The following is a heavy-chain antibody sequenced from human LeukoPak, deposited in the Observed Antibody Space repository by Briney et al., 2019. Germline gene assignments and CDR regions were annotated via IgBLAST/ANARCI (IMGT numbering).Heavy chain of an antibody. V-gene: IGHV4-59*01. D-gene: IGHD2-21*02. CDR3: ARVAYCGGDCYSRFDP. CDR2: IYYSGST. J-gene: IGHJ5*02. CDR1: GGSITSYY. Sequence: PSETLSLTCTVSGGSITSYYWNWIRQPPGKGLEWIGYIYYSGSTNYNPSLKSRVTISVDTSKNQFSLKLSSVTAADTAVYYCARVAYCGGDCYSRFDPWGQGTLSPSPQ.